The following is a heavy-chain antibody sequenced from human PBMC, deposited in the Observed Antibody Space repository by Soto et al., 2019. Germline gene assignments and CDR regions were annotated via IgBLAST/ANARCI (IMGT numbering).Heavy chain of an antibody. J-gene: IGHJ4*02. D-gene: IGHD3-22*01. V-gene: IGHV3-33*01. Sequence: GGSLRLSCAASGFTFSSYGMHWVRQAPGKGLEWVAVIWYDGSNKYYADSVKGRFTISRDNSKNTLYLQMNSLRAEDTAAYYCARSTYYYDSSGYYHFDYWGQGTLVTVS. CDR3: ARSTYYYDSSGYYHFDY. CDR1: GFTFSSYG. CDR2: IWYDGSNK.